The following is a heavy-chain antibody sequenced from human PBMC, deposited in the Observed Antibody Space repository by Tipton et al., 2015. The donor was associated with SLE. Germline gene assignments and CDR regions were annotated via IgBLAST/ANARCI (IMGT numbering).Heavy chain of an antibody. Sequence: TLSLTCTVSGGSISSYYWSWTRQPPGKGLEWIGYIYYSGSTNYNPSLKSRVTISVDTSKNQFSLKLSSVTAADTAVYYCAREGSSWYYFDYWGQGTLVTVSS. D-gene: IGHD6-13*01. CDR3: AREGSSWYYFDY. CDR1: GGSISSYY. J-gene: IGHJ4*02. CDR2: IYYSGST. V-gene: IGHV4-59*01.